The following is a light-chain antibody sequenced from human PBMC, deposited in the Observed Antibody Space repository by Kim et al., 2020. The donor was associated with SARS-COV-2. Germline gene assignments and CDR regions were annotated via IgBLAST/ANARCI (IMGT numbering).Light chain of an antibody. CDR2: EVS. Sequence: QSALTQPASVSGSPGQSITISCTGTSSDVRSYNVVSWYQQHPGKAPKLMIYEVSKRPSGVSNRFSGSKSGNTASLTISGLQAEDEADYYCCSYAGSSPYVFGTGTKVKVL. V-gene: IGLV2-23*02. J-gene: IGLJ1*01. CDR3: CSYAGSSPYV. CDR1: SSDVRSYNV.